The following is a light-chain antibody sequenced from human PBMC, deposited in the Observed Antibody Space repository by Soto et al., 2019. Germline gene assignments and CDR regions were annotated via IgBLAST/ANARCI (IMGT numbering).Light chain of an antibody. V-gene: IGKV1-39*01. CDR2: AAS. J-gene: IGKJ1*01. CDR3: QQSYSTPQT. CDR1: QSISNY. Sequence: DIQITQSPSTLSASVGDGVTITCRASQSISNYLNWYQQKPGKAPKLLIYAASSLQSGVPSRFSGSGSGTDFTLTISSLQPEDFATYYCQQSYSTPQTFGQGTKVDIK.